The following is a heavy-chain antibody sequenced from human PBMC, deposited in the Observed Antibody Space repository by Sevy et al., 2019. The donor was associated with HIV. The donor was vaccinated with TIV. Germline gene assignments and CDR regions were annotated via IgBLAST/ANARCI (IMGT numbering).Heavy chain of an antibody. CDR3: AGYPIVVVPAAEYYFDY. D-gene: IGHD2-2*01. Sequence: GESLKISCKGSGYTFSNYWIGWVRQMPGKGLEWMGVIYPGGSDTRYSPSFQGQVNISADKSSSTAYLQLSSLKTSDTAIYYRAGYPIVVVPAAEYYFDYWGQGTLVTVSS. CDR2: IYPGGSDT. J-gene: IGHJ4*02. V-gene: IGHV5-51*01. CDR1: GYTFSNYW.